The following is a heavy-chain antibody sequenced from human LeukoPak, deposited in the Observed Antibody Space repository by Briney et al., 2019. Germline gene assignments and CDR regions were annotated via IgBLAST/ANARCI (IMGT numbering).Heavy chain of an antibody. CDR1: GGTFSSYA. Sequence: SVKVSCKASGGTFSSYAISWVRQAPGQGLEWMGRIIPILGIANYAQKFQGRVTITADKSTSTAYMELSSLRSEDTAVYYCASGRVVVAANYGMDVWGQGTTVTVSS. CDR2: IIPILGIA. V-gene: IGHV1-69*04. J-gene: IGHJ6*02. D-gene: IGHD2-15*01. CDR3: ASGRVVVAANYGMDV.